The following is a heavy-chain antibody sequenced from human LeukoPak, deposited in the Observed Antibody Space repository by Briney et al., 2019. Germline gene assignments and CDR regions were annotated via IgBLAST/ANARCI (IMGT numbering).Heavy chain of an antibody. CDR3: AREMAMIVPDY. CDR1: GGSISSSSYY. V-gene: IGHV4-39*07. Sequence: SETLSLTYTVSGGSISSSSYYWGWIRQPPGKGLEWIGSIYYSGSTYYNPSLKSRVTISVDTSKNQFSLKLSSVTAADTAVYYCAREMAMIVPDYWGQGTLVTVSS. CDR2: IYYSGST. D-gene: IGHD3-22*01. J-gene: IGHJ4*02.